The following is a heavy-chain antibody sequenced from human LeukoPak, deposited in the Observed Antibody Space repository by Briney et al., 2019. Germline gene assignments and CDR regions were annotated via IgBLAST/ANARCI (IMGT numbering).Heavy chain of an antibody. CDR2: IYYSGST. Sequence: SETLSLTCTVSGGSISSSSYYWGWIRQPPGKGLEWIGSIYYSGSTYYNPSLKSRVTISVDTSKNQFSLKLSSVTAADTAVYYCAREGAAAGNGVGYWGQGTLVTVSS. CDR1: GGSISSSSYY. V-gene: IGHV4-39*02. CDR3: AREGAAAGNGVGY. J-gene: IGHJ4*02. D-gene: IGHD6-13*01.